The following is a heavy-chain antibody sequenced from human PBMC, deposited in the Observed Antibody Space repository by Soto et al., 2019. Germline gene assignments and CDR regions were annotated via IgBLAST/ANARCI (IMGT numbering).Heavy chain of an antibody. Sequence: TLSLTCAVSGDSISSSFWWSWVRQPPGKGLEWIGEIYHTESTVYNPSLKSRVTISVDKSKNQFSLNLDSVTAADTAVYYCARYDFGTFDYWGRGILVTVSS. CDR2: IYHTEST. J-gene: IGHJ4*02. V-gene: IGHV4-4*02. CDR1: GDSISSSFW. CDR3: ARYDFGTFDY. D-gene: IGHD4-17*01.